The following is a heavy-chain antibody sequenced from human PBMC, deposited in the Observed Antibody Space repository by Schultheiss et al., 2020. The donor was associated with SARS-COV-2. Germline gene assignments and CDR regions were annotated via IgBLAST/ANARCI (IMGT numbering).Heavy chain of an antibody. CDR3: AGVPGDPRVCYYYMDG. D-gene: IGHD4-17*01. V-gene: IGHV1-18*01. Sequence: ASVKVSCKASGGTFSSYGISWVRQAPGQGLEWMGWISAYNGNTNYAQKFQGRVTMTRDTSISTAYVELRSLRSDDTAVYYCAGVPGDPRVCYYYMDGWGQGTTVAVAS. CDR1: GGTFSSYG. J-gene: IGHJ6*02. CDR2: ISAYNGNT.